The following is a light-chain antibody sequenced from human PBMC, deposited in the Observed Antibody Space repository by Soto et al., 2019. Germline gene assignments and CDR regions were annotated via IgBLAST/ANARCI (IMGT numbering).Light chain of an antibody. CDR2: DAS. J-gene: IGKJ2*01. Sequence: IVLPQSPATLSLSPGERATLSCRARQSVSSYLAWYQQKPGQAPRLLIYDASNRATGIPARFSGSGSGTDFTLTISSLEPEDFAVYYCQQRSNWYTFGQGTKLEIK. CDR3: QQRSNWYT. V-gene: IGKV3-11*01. CDR1: QSVSSY.